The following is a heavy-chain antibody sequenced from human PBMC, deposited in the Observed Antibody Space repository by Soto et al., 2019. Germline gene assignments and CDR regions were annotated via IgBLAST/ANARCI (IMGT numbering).Heavy chain of an antibody. V-gene: IGHV4-34*01. CDR2: INRSGRT. D-gene: IGHD1-1*01. Sequence: KASETLSLTCDVYGGSFSGYYWSWIRQPPGKGLEWIGEINRSGRTNYNPSLKSRVTMSVDTSKNQFSLNLNSVTAADTAVYYCAIMHTGTTTFDYWGQGTLATVSS. J-gene: IGHJ4*02. CDR3: AIMHTGTTTFDY. CDR1: GGSFSGYY.